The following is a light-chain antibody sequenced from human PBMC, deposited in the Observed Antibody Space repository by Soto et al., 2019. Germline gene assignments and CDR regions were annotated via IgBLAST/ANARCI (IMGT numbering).Light chain of an antibody. CDR1: STDFVSYNR. V-gene: IGLV2-18*01. J-gene: IGLJ1*01. Sequence: QSALTQPPSLSGSPGQSVTISCTGTSTDFVSYNRVSWYQQPPGTAPKLIIYEASNRPSGVPDRFSGSKSGNTASLTISGLQAADEADYYCSLYTSENTYVFGTGTKLTVL. CDR2: EAS. CDR3: SLYTSENTYV.